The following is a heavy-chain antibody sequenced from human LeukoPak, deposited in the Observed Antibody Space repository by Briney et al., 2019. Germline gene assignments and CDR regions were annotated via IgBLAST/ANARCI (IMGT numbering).Heavy chain of an antibody. CDR3: ARGVEPLAANTLVY. D-gene: IGHD3-16*01. CDR1: GFTVITND. J-gene: IGHJ4*02. V-gene: IGHV3-53*01. CDR2: LYSDGNT. Sequence: PGGSLRHSCAASGFTVITNDMTWVRQAPGKGLQWVSVLYSDGNTKYADSVQGRFTISRDNSKNTLYLEMNSLSPDDTAVYYSARGVEPLAANTLVYWRQGTLVTVSS.